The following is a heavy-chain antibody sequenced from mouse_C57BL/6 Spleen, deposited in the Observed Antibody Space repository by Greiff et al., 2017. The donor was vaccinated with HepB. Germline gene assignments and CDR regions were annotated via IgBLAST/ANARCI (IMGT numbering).Heavy chain of an antibody. V-gene: IGHV1-54*01. CDR3: ARRGYYGSPYYAMDY. CDR2: INPGSGGT. J-gene: IGHJ4*01. CDR1: GYAFTNYL. Sequence: QVQLKESGAELVRPGTSVKVSCKASGYAFTNYLIEWVKQRPGQGLEWIGVINPGSGGTNYNEKFKGKATLTADKSSSTAYMQLSSLTSEDSAVYFCARRGYYGSPYYAMDYWGQGTSVTVSS. D-gene: IGHD1-1*01.